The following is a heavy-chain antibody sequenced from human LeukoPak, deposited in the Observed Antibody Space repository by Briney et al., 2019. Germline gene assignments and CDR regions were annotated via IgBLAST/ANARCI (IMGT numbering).Heavy chain of an antibody. V-gene: IGHV3-30*18. CDR3: ANQRGRYCSGDSCYFILDY. Sequence: GGYVRLSCAASGFTFYNYGMHWVRQAPGKGLEWVAHISYDGSNKYYADSVKGRFTISRDNSKNTLFLQMNSLRAEDTAVYYCANQRGRYCSGDSCYFILDYWGQGTLVTVSS. CDR2: ISYDGSNK. D-gene: IGHD2-15*01. J-gene: IGHJ4*02. CDR1: GFTFYNYG.